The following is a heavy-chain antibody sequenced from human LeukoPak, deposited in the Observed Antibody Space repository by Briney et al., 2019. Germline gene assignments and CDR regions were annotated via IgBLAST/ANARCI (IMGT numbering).Heavy chain of an antibody. CDR1: GFTFSDYH. CDR3: ARGGASIVGATPV. CDR2: ISSNGGST. V-gene: IGHV3-64*01. J-gene: IGHJ3*01. Sequence: QTGGSLRLSCAVSGFTFSDYHMGWVRQAPGKGLEYVSAISSNGGSTYYANSVKGRFTISRDNSKNTLYLQMGSLRAEDMAVYYCARGGASIVGATPVWGQGTMVTVSS. D-gene: IGHD1-26*01.